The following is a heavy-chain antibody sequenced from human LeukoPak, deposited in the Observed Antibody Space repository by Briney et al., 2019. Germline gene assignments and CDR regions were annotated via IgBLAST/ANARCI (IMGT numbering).Heavy chain of an antibody. CDR2: IKSKTDGGTT. CDR1: GFTFSNAW. J-gene: IGHJ4*02. D-gene: IGHD3-22*01. CDR3: TREFYYDSSPFDY. V-gene: IGHV3-15*01. Sequence: GGSLRLSCAASGFTFSNAWMSWVRQAPGKGREWVGRIKSKTDGGTTDYAAPVKGRFTISRDDSTNTLYLQMNSLKTEDTAVYYCTREFYYDSSPFDYWGQGTLVTVSS.